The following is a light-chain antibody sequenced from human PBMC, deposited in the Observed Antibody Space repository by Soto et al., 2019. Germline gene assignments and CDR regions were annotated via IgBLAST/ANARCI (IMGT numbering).Light chain of an antibody. CDR3: QSYDSSLSVFYV. CDR2: GNS. J-gene: IGLJ1*01. Sequence: QCVLTRPPSVSGAAGQGVTISCTGSSSNIGAGYDVHWYQQLPGTAPKLLIYGNSNRPSGVPDRFSGSKSGTSASLAITGLQAEDEADYYCQSYDSSLSVFYVFGTGTKVTVL. CDR1: SSNIGAGYD. V-gene: IGLV1-40*01.